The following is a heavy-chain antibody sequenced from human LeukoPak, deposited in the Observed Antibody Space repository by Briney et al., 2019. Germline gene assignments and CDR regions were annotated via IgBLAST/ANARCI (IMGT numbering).Heavy chain of an antibody. J-gene: IGHJ6*02. CDR1: GFTFSSYE. V-gene: IGHV3-48*03. D-gene: IGHD3-3*01. Sequence: GGSLRLSCAASGFTFSSYEMNWVRQAPGKGLEWVSYISSSGSTIYYADSVKGRFTIPRDNAKNSLYLQMNSLRAEDTAVYYCARDYYDFWSGYYNGYYYGMDVWGQGTTVTVSS. CDR3: ARDYYDFWSGYYNGYYYGMDV. CDR2: ISSSGSTI.